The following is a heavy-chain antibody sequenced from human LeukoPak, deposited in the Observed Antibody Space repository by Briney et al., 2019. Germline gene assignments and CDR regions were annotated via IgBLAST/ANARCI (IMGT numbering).Heavy chain of an antibody. V-gene: IGHV1-18*01. CDR2: ISTYNGNT. Sequence: VSVKVSCKASGYTFTTYDISWARQAPGQGLEWMGWISTYNGNTNYAQKVQGRVTMTTDTSTSTAYMELRSLRSDDTAVYYCTRGGASIGYDYWGQGTLVTVSS. CDR3: TRGGASIGYDY. CDR1: GYTFTTYD. J-gene: IGHJ4*02. D-gene: IGHD6-19*01.